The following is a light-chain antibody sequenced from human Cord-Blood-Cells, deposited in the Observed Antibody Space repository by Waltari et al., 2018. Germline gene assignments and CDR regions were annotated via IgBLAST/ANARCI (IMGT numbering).Light chain of an antibody. CDR2: DVS. CDR3: SSYTSSSTLDV. CDR1: CSDVGGYNY. Sequence: QSALTQPASVSGSPGQSLTISCTGTCSDVGGYNYVSWYQQHPGKAPKLMIYDVSNRPSGVSNRFSGSKSGNTASLTISGLQAEDEADYYCSSYTSSSTLDVFGTGTKVTVL. V-gene: IGLV2-14*03. J-gene: IGLJ1*01.